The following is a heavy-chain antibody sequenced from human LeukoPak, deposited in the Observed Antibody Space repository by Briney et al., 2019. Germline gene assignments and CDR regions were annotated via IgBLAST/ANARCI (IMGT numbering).Heavy chain of an antibody. CDR2: ISWNSGSI. CDR1: GFTFSSYA. D-gene: IGHD3-10*02. J-gene: IGHJ6*04. V-gene: IGHV3-9*01. CDR3: AELGITMIGGV. Sequence: PGRPLRLSCAASGFTFSSYAMHWVRQAPGKGLEWVSGISWNSGSIGYADSVKGRFTISRDNAKNSLYLQMNSLRAEDTAVYYCAELGITMIGGVWGKGTTVTISS.